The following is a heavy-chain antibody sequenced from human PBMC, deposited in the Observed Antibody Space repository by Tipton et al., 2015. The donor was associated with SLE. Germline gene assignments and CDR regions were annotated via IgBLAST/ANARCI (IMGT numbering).Heavy chain of an antibody. Sequence: TLSLTCSVSGGSISSGNYYWAWIRQPAGKGLEWIGRIYTTGTTNYNPSLKSRVTISVDTSKNQFSLKLSSVTAADTAVYYCARRRKGDAGSSSSGWYFDLWGRGTLVTVSS. D-gene: IGHD6-6*01. CDR2: IYTTGTT. CDR1: GGSISSGNYY. J-gene: IGHJ2*01. V-gene: IGHV4-61*02. CDR3: ARRRKGDAGSSSSGWYFDL.